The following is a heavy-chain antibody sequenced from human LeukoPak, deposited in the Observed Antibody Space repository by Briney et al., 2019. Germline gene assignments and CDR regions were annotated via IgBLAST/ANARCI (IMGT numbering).Heavy chain of an antibody. CDR1: GFTFSSYG. J-gene: IGHJ4*02. CDR2: IWYDGSNK. Sequence: PGGSLRLSCAASGFTFSSYGMHWVRQAPGKGLEWVAVIWYDGSNKYYVDSVKGRFTISRDNSKNTLYLQMNSLRAEDTAVYYCAREISPTVTSYYFDYWGQGTLVTVSS. D-gene: IGHD4-17*01. V-gene: IGHV3-33*08. CDR3: AREISPTVTSYYFDY.